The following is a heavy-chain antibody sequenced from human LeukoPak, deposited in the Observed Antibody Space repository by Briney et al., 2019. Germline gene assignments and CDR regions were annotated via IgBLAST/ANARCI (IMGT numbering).Heavy chain of an antibody. CDR3: AREAVTRNYFDY. V-gene: IGHV3-53*01. D-gene: IGHD4-17*01. J-gene: IGHJ4*02. CDR2: IYSGGST. CDR1: GFPVSSTY. Sequence: GGSLRFPCAAPGFPVSSTYMSWVRQAPGKGLEWVSVIYSGGSTYFADSVKGRFTISRDNSKNTLYLQMNSLRAEDTAVYYCAREAVTRNYFDYWGQGTLVTVSS.